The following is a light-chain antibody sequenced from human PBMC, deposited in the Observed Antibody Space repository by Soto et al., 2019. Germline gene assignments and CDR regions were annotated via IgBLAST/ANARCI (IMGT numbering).Light chain of an antibody. CDR3: MPALQSLT. Sequence: DIVLTQSPRSLPVIPGEPASISCRSSQSLLHTNGYNYLDWYLQRPGHSPQLLIYLGSNRASGVPERFSGSGSGTEYTLKISRVEAEDVGVYYCMPALQSLTFGQGTRLEIQ. CDR2: LGS. CDR1: QSLLHTNGYNY. V-gene: IGKV2-28*01. J-gene: IGKJ5*01.